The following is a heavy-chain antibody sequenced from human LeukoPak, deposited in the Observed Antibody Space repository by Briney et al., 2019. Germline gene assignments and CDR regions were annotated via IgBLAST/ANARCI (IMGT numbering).Heavy chain of an antibody. D-gene: IGHD6-13*01. J-gene: IGHJ4*02. CDR1: GFTFSSYA. CDR2: ISYDGSNK. V-gene: IGHV3-30-3*01. CDR3: AREVFAGPFDY. Sequence: SGGSLRLSCAASGFTFSSYAMSWVRQTPGKGLEWVAVISYDGSNKYYADSVKGRFTISRDNSKNTLYLQMNSLRAEDTAVYYCAREVFAGPFDYWGQGTLVTVSS.